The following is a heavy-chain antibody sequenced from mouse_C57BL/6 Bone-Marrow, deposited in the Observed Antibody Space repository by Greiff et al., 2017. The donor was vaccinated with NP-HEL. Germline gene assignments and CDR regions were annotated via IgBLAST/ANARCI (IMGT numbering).Heavy chain of an antibody. CDR2: ISSGGSST. CDR3: ANDYVTTLFAY. D-gene: IGHD2-4*01. V-gene: IGHV5-6*01. Sequence: EVQRVESGGDLVKPGGSLKLSCAASGFTFSSYGMSWVRQTPDKRLEWVATISSGGSSTYYPDSVKGRFTFSRDNAKNTLYLQMSSLKSEDTAMYYCANDYVTTLFAYWGQGTLVTVSA. CDR1: GFTFSSYG. J-gene: IGHJ3*01.